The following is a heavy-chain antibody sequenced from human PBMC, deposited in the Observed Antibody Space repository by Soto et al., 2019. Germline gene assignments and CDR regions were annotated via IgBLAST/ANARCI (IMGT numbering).Heavy chain of an antibody. Sequence: PGGSLRLSCAASGFTFSSYAMSWVRQAPGKGLEWVSGISGSGGSTYYADSVKGRFTVSRDNYKNTLYLQMNSLRAEDTAVYYCARDQCRGGSCYAEGDYWGQGALVTVSS. CDR2: ISGSGGST. CDR1: GFTFSSYA. J-gene: IGHJ4*02. V-gene: IGHV3-23*01. D-gene: IGHD2-15*01. CDR3: ARDQCRGGSCYAEGDY.